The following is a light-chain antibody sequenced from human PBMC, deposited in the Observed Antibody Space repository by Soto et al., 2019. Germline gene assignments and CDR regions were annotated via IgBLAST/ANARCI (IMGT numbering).Light chain of an antibody. CDR1: SSDIGGYNY. Sequence: QSALTQPASVSGSPGQSIAISCTGTSSDIGGYNYVSWYQQHPGKAPKLLIYDVTHRPSGVSNRFSGSKSGDTASLTISGLQAEDEADYYCSSYTSTSTPYVFGTGTKLTGL. V-gene: IGLV2-14*03. J-gene: IGLJ1*01. CDR3: SSYTSTSTPYV. CDR2: DVT.